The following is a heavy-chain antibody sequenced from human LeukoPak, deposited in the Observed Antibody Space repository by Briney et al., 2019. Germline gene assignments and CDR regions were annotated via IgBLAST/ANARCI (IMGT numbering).Heavy chain of an antibody. CDR1: GYTFTGYY. J-gene: IGHJ4*02. CDR2: INPNSGGT. Sequence: ASVKVSCKASGYTFTGYYMHWVRQAPGQGLEWMGWINPNSGGTNYAQKFQGRVTMTRDTSISTAYMELSRLRSDDTAVYYCATGITMIVVANRGGLDYWGQGTLVTVSS. D-gene: IGHD3-22*01. CDR3: ATGITMIVVANRGGLDY. V-gene: IGHV1-2*02.